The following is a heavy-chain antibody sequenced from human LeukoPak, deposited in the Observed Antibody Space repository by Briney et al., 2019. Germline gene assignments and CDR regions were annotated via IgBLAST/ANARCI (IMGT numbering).Heavy chain of an antibody. J-gene: IGHJ4*02. CDR2: IKEDGSEI. CDR1: VFTFSNFW. Sequence: PGGSLRLSRTTSVFTFSNFWMKWVRQAPGKGLEWVANIKEDGSEINYVDSVKGRFTISSDNDKNSLYLQMNSLKVDETAVYYCVSGHYDDYRSQGTLVTVSS. V-gene: IGHV3-7*01. D-gene: IGHD6-25*01. CDR3: VSGHYDDY.